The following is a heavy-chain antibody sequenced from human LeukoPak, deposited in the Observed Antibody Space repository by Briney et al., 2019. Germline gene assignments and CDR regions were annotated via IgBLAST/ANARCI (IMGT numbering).Heavy chain of an antibody. CDR1: GFTFSGYW. CDR3: ARDPLEWEHAFDF. D-gene: IGHD1-26*01. V-gene: IGHV3-7*01. J-gene: IGHJ3*01. CDR2: IHQHGSEK. Sequence: GGSLRLSCAASGFTFSGYWMGWVRQAPGKGLEWVANIHQHGSEKFYGDSVAGRFTISRDNVKNSLYLQMNSLGAEDTALYYCARDPLEWEHAFDFWGQGTMVTVSS.